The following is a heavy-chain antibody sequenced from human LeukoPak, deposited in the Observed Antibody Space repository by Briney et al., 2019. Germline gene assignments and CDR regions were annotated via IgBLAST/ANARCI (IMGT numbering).Heavy chain of an antibody. V-gene: IGHV4-59*01. CDR3: ARGLWSGYSIDY. D-gene: IGHD3-3*01. J-gene: IGHJ4*02. CDR1: GGSISSYY. Sequence: SSETLSLTCTVSGGSISSYYWSWTRQPPGKGLEWIGYIYYSGSTNYNPSLKSRVTISVDTSKNQFSLKLSSVTAADTAVYYCARGLWSGYSIDYWGQGTLVTVSS. CDR2: IYYSGST.